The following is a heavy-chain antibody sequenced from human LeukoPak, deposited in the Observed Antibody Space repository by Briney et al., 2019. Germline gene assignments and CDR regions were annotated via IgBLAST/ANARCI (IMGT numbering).Heavy chain of an antibody. J-gene: IGHJ6*03. CDR1: GFTFSRYW. Sequence: PGGSLRLSCAASGFTFSRYWMTWVRQAPGKGLEWVANIKQDGSEKYYVDSVKGRFTISRDNAKNSLYLQMNSLRAEDTAVYYCARDLGPGQYYYYYIDVWGKGTTVTVSS. V-gene: IGHV3-7*01. CDR2: IKQDGSEK. CDR3: ARDLGPGQYYYYYIDV.